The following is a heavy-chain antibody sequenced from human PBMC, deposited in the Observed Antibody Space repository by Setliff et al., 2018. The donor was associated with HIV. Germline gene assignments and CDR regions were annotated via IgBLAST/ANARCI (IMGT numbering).Heavy chain of an antibody. CDR1: GFSFSRYW. D-gene: IGHD3-16*01. CDR3: VRGPQFTPH. CDR2: IKEDGSEI. J-gene: IGHJ4*02. Sequence: PGGSLRLSCTASGFSFSRYWMGWVRQAPGKGPEWVANIKEDGSEIYYVDSVKGRFTISRDNAKNTLYLQMNRLRADDTAVYYCVRGPQFTPHWGQGTLVTVSS. V-gene: IGHV3-7*04.